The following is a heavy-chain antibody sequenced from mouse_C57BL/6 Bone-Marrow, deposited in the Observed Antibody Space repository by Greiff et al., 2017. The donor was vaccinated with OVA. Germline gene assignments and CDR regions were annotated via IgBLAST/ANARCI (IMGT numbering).Heavy chain of an antibody. CDR2: ISYDGSN. V-gene: IGHV3-6*01. CDR3: ARASNYAWFAY. D-gene: IGHD2-5*01. CDR1: GYSITSGYY. J-gene: IGHJ3*01. Sequence: EVKLMESGPGLVKPSQSLSLTCSVTGYSITSGYYWNWIRQFPGNKLEWMGYISYDGSNNYNPSLKNRISITRDTSKNQFFLKLNSVTTEDTATYYCARASNYAWFAYWGQGTLVTVSA.